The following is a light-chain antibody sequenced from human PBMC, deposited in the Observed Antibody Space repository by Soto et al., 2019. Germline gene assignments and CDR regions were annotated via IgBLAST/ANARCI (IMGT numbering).Light chain of an antibody. V-gene: IGKV4-1*01. CDR2: WAS. CDR1: QIVLSNNNHY. CDR3: QQYHSDPIT. Sequence: DMVMTQSPDSLPVSLGERATINCKSSQIVLSNNNHYLAWFQQKPGQPPKLLMYWASTRGSGVPDRFSGSASRTDFTLTISNLQAEDVAVYYCQQYHSDPITFGQGTRLEIK. J-gene: IGKJ5*01.